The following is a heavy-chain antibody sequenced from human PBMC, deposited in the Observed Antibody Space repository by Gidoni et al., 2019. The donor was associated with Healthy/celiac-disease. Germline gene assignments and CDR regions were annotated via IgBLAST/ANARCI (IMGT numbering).Heavy chain of an antibody. CDR1: GCTFSSYV. Sequence: QVQLVESGGGVVQPGRSLRLSCAASGCTFSSYVLPLVRQAPGKGLEWVGVICDDGSNKYYADSVKGRVTISRDNSKNTLYLQMNSLRAEDTAVYYCARGGFGYCSSTSCLPGFDYWGQGTLVTVSS. V-gene: IGHV3-33*01. CDR2: ICDDGSNK. J-gene: IGHJ4*02. CDR3: ARGGFGYCSSTSCLPGFDY. D-gene: IGHD2-2*03.